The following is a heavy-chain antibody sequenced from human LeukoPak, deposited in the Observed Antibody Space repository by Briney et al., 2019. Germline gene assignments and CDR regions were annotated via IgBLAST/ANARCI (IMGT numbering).Heavy chain of an antibody. CDR2: IYYSGSA. Sequence: KPSETLSLTCTVSGGSISSSSYYWGWIRQPPGKGLEWIGTIYYSGSASYNPSLKSRVTISVDTSKNQFSLKLSSVTAADTAVYYCARCPHYYSSGGFDPWGQGTLVTVSS. J-gene: IGHJ5*02. D-gene: IGHD3-10*01. V-gene: IGHV4-39*01. CDR3: ARCPHYYSSGGFDP. CDR1: GGSISSSSYY.